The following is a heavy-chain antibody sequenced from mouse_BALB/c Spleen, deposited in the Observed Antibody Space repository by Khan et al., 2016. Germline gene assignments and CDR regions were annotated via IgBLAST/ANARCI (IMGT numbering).Heavy chain of an antibody. J-gene: IGHJ2*01. V-gene: IGHV1-9*01. CDR2: ILPGSGRL. D-gene: IGHD1-1*01. CDR3: AREGRRYYFDY. Sequence: QVQLQQSGAELMKPGASVKISCKATGFTFSNYWIEWVKQRPGHGLEWIGEILPGSGRLIYNEKFRGKATFTADTSSNIAHMQLSSLTSEDSAVYYGAREGRRYYFDYWGQGTTLTVSS. CDR1: GFTFSNYW.